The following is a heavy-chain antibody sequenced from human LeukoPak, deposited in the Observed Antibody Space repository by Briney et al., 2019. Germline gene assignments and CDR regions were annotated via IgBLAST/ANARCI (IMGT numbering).Heavy chain of an antibody. Sequence: GASVKVSCKASGYTFTGYYMHWVRQAPGQGLEWMGIINPSGGSTNYAQNFQGRVTMTGDTSTSTVYMELSSLRSEDTAVYYCARVRDGYNDAYDIWGQGTMVTVTS. CDR2: INPSGGST. D-gene: IGHD5-24*01. V-gene: IGHV1-46*01. J-gene: IGHJ3*02. CDR1: GYTFTGYY. CDR3: ARVRDGYNDAYDI.